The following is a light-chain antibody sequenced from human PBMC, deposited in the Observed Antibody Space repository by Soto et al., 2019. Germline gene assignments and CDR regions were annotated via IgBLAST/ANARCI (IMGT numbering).Light chain of an antibody. CDR2: EAS. J-gene: IGKJ1*01. V-gene: IGKV3-11*01. CDR3: QQCTNWPWT. CDR1: QSVRSY. Sequence: EIVLTQSPATLSLSPGERATLSCRASQSVRSYLVWYQQQPGQAPRLLMYEASTRATGIPARFSGGGSGTDFTLTISSLEPEDSAVYYCQQCTNWPWTFGQGTKVEIK.